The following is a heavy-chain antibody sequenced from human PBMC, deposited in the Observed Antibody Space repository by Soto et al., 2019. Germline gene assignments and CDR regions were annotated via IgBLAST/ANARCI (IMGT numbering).Heavy chain of an antibody. D-gene: IGHD3-9*01. CDR1: GGSISSYY. CDR2: IYYSGST. V-gene: IGHV4-59*01. Sequence: SETLSLTCTVSGGSISSYYWSWIRQPPGKGLEWIGYIYYSGSTNYNPSLKSRVTISVDTSKNQFSLKLSSVTAADTAVYYCARSHYYILTGNTEYYFAYWGQGTLVTVSS. J-gene: IGHJ4*02. CDR3: ARSHYYILTGNTEYYFAY.